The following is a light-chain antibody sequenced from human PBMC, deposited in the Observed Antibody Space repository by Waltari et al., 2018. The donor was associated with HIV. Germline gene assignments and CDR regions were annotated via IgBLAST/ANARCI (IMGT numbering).Light chain of an antibody. V-gene: IGKV3-15*01. CDR3: QQYHDWWT. Sequence: VLTQSPATLSVSPGERATLSCRASQSVDDNFVWYQQKPGQPPRLLLYRASTRVSGIPARFSGSGSGTYFTLTISSLQSEDFAIYYCQQYHDWWTFGQGTRVDIK. CDR1: QSVDDN. J-gene: IGKJ1*01. CDR2: RAS.